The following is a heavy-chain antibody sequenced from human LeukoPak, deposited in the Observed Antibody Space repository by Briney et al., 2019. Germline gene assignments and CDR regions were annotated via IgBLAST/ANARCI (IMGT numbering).Heavy chain of an antibody. D-gene: IGHD2-15*01. CDR1: GFTFDDYA. V-gene: IGHV3-9*01. Sequence: GGSLRLSCAASGFTFDDYAMHWVRQAPGKGLEWVSGISWNSGSIGYADSVKGRFTISRDNAKNSLYLQMNSLRAEDTALYYCAKDRYCSGGSCYGAFDIWGQGTMVTVSS. J-gene: IGHJ3*02. CDR2: ISWNSGSI. CDR3: AKDRYCSGGSCYGAFDI.